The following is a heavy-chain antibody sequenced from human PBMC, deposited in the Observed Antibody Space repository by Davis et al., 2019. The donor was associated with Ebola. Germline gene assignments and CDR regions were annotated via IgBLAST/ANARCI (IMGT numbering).Heavy chain of an antibody. CDR2: IYPDDSDT. D-gene: IGHD2-2*01. J-gene: IGHJ4*02. CDR3: ARQGTTSWDS. CDR1: GNRFSSHW. Sequence: PGGSLRLSCKDSGNRFSSHWIGWVRQMPGKGLEWMGIIYPDDSDTLYSPSSQGHVTISADKSIRTAYLHWNSLKASDTATYYCARQGTTSWDSWGQGTLVTVSS. V-gene: IGHV5-51*01.